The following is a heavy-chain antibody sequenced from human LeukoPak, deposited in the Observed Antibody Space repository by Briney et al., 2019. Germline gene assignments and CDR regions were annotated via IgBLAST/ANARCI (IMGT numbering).Heavy chain of an antibody. J-gene: IGHJ4*02. D-gene: IGHD4-11*01. CDR2: IVVGTGNT. Sequence: GASVKVSCKTSGLTFSSSAVQWVRQARGQRLEWIGWIVVGTGNTNYAQGFQGRVTITWDTSIRTAYMELSSLRSDDTAVYYCVRVGYSNSYDYWGQGTPVTVSS. V-gene: IGHV1-58*01. CDR1: GLTFSSSA. CDR3: VRVGYSNSYDY.